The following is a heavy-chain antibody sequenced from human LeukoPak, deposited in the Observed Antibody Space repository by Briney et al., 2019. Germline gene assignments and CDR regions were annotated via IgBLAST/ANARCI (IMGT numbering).Heavy chain of an antibody. Sequence: GGSLRLSCAASGFTFSSYWMSWVRQAPGKGLEWVANIKQDGSEKYYVDSVKGRFTISRDNAKNSLYLQMNSLRAEDTAVYYCARDLFILPGVLWSGFDYWGQGTLVTVSS. CDR1: GFTFSSYW. D-gene: IGHD7-27*01. J-gene: IGHJ4*02. V-gene: IGHV3-7*01. CDR2: IKQDGSEK. CDR3: ARDLFILPGVLWSGFDY.